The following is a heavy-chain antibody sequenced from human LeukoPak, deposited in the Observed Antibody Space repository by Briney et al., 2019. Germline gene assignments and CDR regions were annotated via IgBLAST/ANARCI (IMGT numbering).Heavy chain of an antibody. CDR3: ARDQYSGHWYYALDI. V-gene: IGHV3-48*02. CDR2: ISSSISVI. Sequence: PGGSQRLSCAASGFTFSSYSMNWVRQAPGKGLEWVSYISSSISVIYYADSVKGRFTISRDNAKNSLYLQMNSLRDEDTAVYYCARDQYSGHWYYALDIWGQGTMVTVSS. J-gene: IGHJ3*02. CDR1: GFTFSSYS. D-gene: IGHD6-19*01.